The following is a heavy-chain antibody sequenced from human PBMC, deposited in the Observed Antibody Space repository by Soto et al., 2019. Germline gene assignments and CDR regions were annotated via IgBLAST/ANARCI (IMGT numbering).Heavy chain of an antibody. D-gene: IGHD2-15*01. J-gene: IGHJ5*01. V-gene: IGHV4-30-4*01. CDR2: IYKSTTT. Sequence: GPGPVKPFTTPFPHRPVSCCPLPSVYYFLALVWPPPRPALEYIGYIYKSTTTYYNPSFESRVAISLDTSKSQFSLNVTSVTAADTAVYFCARGRYCLTGRCFPNWFDSWGQGTLVTVSS. CDR3: ARGRYCLTGRCFPNWFDS. CDR1: CCPLPSVYYF.